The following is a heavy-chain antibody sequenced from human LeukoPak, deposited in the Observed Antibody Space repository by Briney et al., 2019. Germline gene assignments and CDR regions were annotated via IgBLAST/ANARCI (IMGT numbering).Heavy chain of an antibody. CDR3: ERDMHRSGWPFDL. J-gene: IGHJ4*02. D-gene: IGHD6-19*01. CDR2: ITPKGGGT. CDR1: GYTFSGYY. V-gene: IGHV1-2*02. Sequence: ASVTFSCQASGYTFSGYYIHWLRPAPGQGLEWIGYITPKGGGTKYAEKFQCRDTMTEDTSIRTAYMELSRMTSDDAAVYFGERDMHRSGWPFDLWGQGTLVTVSS.